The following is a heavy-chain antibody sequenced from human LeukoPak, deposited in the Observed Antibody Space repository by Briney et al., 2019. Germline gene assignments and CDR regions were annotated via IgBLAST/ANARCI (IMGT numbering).Heavy chain of an antibody. D-gene: IGHD2-15*01. J-gene: IGHJ5*02. CDR2: ISAYNGNT. CDR1: GYTFTSYG. Sequence: ASVKVSCKASGYTFTSYGISWVRQAPGQGLEWMGWISAYNGNTNYAQNLQGRVTMTTDTSTTTVYMELRSLRSDDTVVYYRARERLGGGNWFDPWGQGTLVTVSS. CDR3: ARERLGGGNWFDP. V-gene: IGHV1-18*01.